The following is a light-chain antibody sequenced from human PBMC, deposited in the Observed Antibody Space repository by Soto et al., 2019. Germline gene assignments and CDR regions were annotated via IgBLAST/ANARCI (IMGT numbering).Light chain of an antibody. Sequence: EIVLTQSPGTLSLSPGDRATLSCRASQGVTPAYLAWYQHNPGQAPRLLIYGASHRATGIPDRFSGSGSGTDFTLTITRLEPEDFAVYSCQQYGGSPLFTFGPGTRVDFK. CDR2: GAS. J-gene: IGKJ3*01. CDR3: QQYGGSPLFT. CDR1: QGVTPAY. V-gene: IGKV3-20*01.